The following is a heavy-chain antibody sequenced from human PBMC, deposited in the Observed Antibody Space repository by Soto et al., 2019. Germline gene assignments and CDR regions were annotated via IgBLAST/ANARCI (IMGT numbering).Heavy chain of an antibody. V-gene: IGHV3-30*18. CDR1: GFTFSSYG. Sequence: QVQLVESGGGVVQPGRSLRLSCAASGFTFSSYGMHWVRQAPGKGLEWVAVISYDGSNKYYADSVKGRFTISRDNSKNTLYLQMNSLRAEDTAVYYCAKEKQGTMVRGVDWFDPWGQGTLVTVSS. J-gene: IGHJ5*02. D-gene: IGHD3-10*01. CDR3: AKEKQGTMVRGVDWFDP. CDR2: ISYDGSNK.